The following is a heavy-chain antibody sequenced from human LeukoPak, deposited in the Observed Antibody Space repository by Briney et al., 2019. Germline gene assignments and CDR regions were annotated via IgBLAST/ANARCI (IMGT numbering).Heavy chain of an antibody. D-gene: IGHD2/OR15-2a*01. Sequence: SQTPSLTSAISGDSVSSNSAAWNWVRQSPSRGLEWLGRTYYMSKWYNEYAESVKSPITITPDTSKNHFSLQLNSVTPEDTAVYYCARWHLSGRYFDLWGRGTLVTVSS. V-gene: IGHV6-1*01. CDR3: ARWHLSGRYFDL. CDR2: TYYMSKWYN. CDR1: GDSVSSNSAA. J-gene: IGHJ2*01.